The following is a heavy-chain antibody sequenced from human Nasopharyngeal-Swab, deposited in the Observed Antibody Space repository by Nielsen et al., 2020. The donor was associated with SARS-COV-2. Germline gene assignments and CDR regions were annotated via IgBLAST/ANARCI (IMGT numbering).Heavy chain of an antibody. J-gene: IGHJ4*02. V-gene: IGHV2-5*02. CDR1: GFSLSTSGVG. CDR2: IYWDDDK. CDR3: AHRRTVTSFDY. Sequence: SGPTLVKPTQTLTLTFTFSGFSLSTSGVGVGWILQPPGKALEWLALIYWDDDKRYSPSLKSRLTITKDTSKNQVVLTMTNMDPVDTATYYCAHRRTVTSFDYWGQGTLVTVSS. D-gene: IGHD4-17*01.